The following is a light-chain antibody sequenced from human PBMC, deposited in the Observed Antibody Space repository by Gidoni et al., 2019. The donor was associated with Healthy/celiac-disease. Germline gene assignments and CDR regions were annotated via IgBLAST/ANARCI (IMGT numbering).Light chain of an antibody. CDR1: TGAVSSGYY. V-gene: IGLV7-43*01. CDR3: LLYFSSPQGMV. J-gene: IGLJ3*02. Sequence: QTVVTQEASLTVSPGGTVTLTCATNTGAVSSGYYANWFQQKPGQAPRALIYSTSNKHSWTPARFSGSRVGGKAALTLSGVQPEDEAEYYCLLYFSSPQGMVFGGGTKLTVL. CDR2: STS.